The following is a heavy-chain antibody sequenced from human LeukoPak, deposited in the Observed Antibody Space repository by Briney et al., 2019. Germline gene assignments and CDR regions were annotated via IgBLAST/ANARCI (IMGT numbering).Heavy chain of an antibody. CDR3: ARRGPYYYDSSGYYRKYYFDY. CDR1: GGSFSGYY. D-gene: IGHD3-22*01. Sequence: SETLCLTCAVYGGSFSGYYWSWIRQPPGKGLEWIGEINHSGSTNYNPSLKSRVTISVDTSKNQFSLKLSSVTAADTAVYCCARRGPYYYDSSGYYRKYYFDYWGRGTLVTVSS. V-gene: IGHV4-34*01. J-gene: IGHJ4*02. CDR2: INHSGST.